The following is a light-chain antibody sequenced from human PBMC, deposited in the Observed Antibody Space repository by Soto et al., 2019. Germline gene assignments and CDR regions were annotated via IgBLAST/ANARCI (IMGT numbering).Light chain of an antibody. J-gene: IGKJ5*01. CDR2: DAS. CDR1: QSVSSA. CDR3: QQRSNWPIT. Sequence: VVLTQSPATLSLSPGERATLSCRASQSVSSASAWHQQSPGAALMLFFHDASNRATGNPNRFSGSRSGTDFTPTTSSLEPEYFAVYYCQQRSNWPITFGQGTRLAI. V-gene: IGKV3-11*01.